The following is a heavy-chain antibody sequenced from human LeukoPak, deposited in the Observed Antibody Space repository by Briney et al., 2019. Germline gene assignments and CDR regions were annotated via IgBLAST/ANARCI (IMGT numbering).Heavy chain of an antibody. CDR3: TYSSWLTVDWFDP. CDR1: GFTFSNAW. CDR2: IRSINDGGTT. V-gene: IGHV3-15*01. D-gene: IGHD6-13*01. J-gene: IGHJ5*02. Sequence: PGGSLRLSCAASGFTFSNAWMSWVRQAPGKGLEWVSRIRSINDGGTTDYAAAVKGRLTISRDDSKNTMYLQMNSLKTDDTGVYYCTYSSWLTVDWFDPWGQGTLVTVSS.